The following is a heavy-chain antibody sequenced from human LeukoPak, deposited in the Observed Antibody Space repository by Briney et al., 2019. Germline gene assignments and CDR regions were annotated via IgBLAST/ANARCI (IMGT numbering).Heavy chain of an antibody. CDR3: ARGLGTGTRVAGMISGLFDY. D-gene: IGHD6-19*01. V-gene: IGHV4-34*01. CDR1: GGSFSGYY. Sequence: PSETLSLTCAVYGGSFSGYYWSWIRQPPEKGLEWIGEINHSGSTNYNPSLKSRVTISVDTSKNQFSLKLSSVTAADTAVYYCARGLGTGTRVAGMISGLFDYWGQGTLVTVSS. CDR2: INHSGST. J-gene: IGHJ4*02.